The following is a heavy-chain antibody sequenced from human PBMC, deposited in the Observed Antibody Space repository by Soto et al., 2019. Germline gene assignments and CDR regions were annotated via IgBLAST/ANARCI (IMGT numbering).Heavy chain of an antibody. CDR1: GGSFSGYY. CDR3: ARHGLLMALPNWFDP. D-gene: IGHD2-15*01. V-gene: IGHV4-34*01. Sequence: SETLSLTCAVYGGSFSGYYWSWIRQPPGKGLEWIGEINHSGSTNYNPSLKSRVTISVDTSENQFSLKLSSVTAADTAVYYCARHGLLMALPNWFDPWGQGTLVTVSS. CDR2: INHSGST. J-gene: IGHJ5*02.